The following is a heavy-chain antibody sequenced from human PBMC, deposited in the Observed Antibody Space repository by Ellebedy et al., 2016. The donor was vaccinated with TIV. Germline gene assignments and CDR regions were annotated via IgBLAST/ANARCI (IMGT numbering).Heavy chain of an antibody. D-gene: IGHD1-26*01. CDR3: ARGGWELLAYYYGMDV. CDR1: GFTFSSYA. J-gene: IGHJ6*02. V-gene: IGHV3-30-3*01. CDR2: ISYDGSNK. Sequence: GESLKISCAASGFTFSSYAMHWVRQAPGKGLEWVAVISYDGSNKYYADSVKGRFTISRDNSKNTLYLQMNSLRAEDTAVYYCARGGWELLAYYYGMDVWGQGTTVTVSS.